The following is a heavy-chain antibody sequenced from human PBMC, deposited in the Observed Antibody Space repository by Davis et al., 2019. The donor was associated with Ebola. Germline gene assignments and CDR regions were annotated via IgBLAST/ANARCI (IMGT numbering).Heavy chain of an antibody. CDR2: INAGNGNT. Sequence: ASVKVSCKASGYTFTSYAMHWVRQAPGQRLEWMGWINAGNGNTKYSQKFQGRVTITRDTSASPAYMELSSLRSDDTAVYYCALLKGGTTVVTPAAFEIWGQGTMVTVSS. J-gene: IGHJ3*02. CDR1: GYTFTSYA. D-gene: IGHD4-23*01. V-gene: IGHV1-3*01. CDR3: ALLKGGTTVVTPAAFEI.